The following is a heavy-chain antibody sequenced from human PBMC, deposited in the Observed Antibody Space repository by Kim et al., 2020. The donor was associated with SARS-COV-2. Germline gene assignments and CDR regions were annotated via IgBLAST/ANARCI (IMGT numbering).Heavy chain of an antibody. CDR2: ISYDGRSE. Sequence: GGSLRLSCAASGFRFREYGMHWVRQAPGKGLEWVAVISYDGRSENYVDSLKGRFTISRDNSENMLFLQMNSLRVEDTAVYYCAKDKVSGKGEDFQHWGQGTLVTVSS. CDR1: GFRFREYG. D-gene: IGHD3-10*01. V-gene: IGHV3-30*18. CDR3: AKDKVSGKGEDFQH. J-gene: IGHJ1*01.